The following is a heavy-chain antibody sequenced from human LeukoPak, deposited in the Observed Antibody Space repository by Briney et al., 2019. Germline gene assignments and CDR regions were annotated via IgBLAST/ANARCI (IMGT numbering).Heavy chain of an antibody. CDR3: ATGSIAALAAY. CDR2: MNWNGGIT. D-gene: IGHD6-6*01. Sequence: GGSLRLSCAASGFTFDDYAMHWVQQAPGRGLEWVSGMNWNGGITGYADSVRGRFAISRDNAKNSLYLQMNRLRAEDTALYYCATGSIAALAAYWGQGTLVTVSS. CDR1: GFTFDDYA. J-gene: IGHJ4*02. V-gene: IGHV3-9*01.